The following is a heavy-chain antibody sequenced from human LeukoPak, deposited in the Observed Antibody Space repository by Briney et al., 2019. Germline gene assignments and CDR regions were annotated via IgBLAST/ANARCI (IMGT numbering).Heavy chain of an antibody. D-gene: IGHD1-26*01. J-gene: IGHJ3*02. CDR1: GGSISSYY. Sequence: SETLSLTCTVSGGSISSYYWSWIRQPPGKGLEWIGYIYYSGSTNYNPPLKSRVTISVDTSKNQFSLKLSSVTAADTAVYYCARDYKGIVGATDAFDIWGQGTMVTVFS. V-gene: IGHV4-59*01. CDR2: IYYSGST. CDR3: ARDYKGIVGATDAFDI.